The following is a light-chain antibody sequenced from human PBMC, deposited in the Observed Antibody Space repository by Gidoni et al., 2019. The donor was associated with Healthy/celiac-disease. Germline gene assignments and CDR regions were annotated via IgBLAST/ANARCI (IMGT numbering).Light chain of an antibody. CDR1: QSISSY. V-gene: IGKV1-39*01. Sequence: DIQLTQSPSSLSASVGDRVTITCRASQSISSYLNWYQQKPGKAPKLLIYAASSSQSGFPSRFSGSGSGTDFTLTISSLQPEDFATYYCQQSYITLFTFGQGTKLEIK. CDR2: AAS. J-gene: IGKJ2*01. CDR3: QQSYITLFT.